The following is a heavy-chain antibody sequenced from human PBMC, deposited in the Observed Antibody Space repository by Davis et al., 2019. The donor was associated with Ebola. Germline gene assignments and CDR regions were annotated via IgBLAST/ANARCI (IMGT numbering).Heavy chain of an antibody. D-gene: IGHD3-10*01. CDR3: VRGMARGDFGLDV. CDR1: GGTFSDSA. Sequence: ASVKVSCKASGGTFSDSAIRWVRQAPGQGLEWVGWINPNTGGTNYAQHFQGGATMTRDTSISTAYVQLSSLRSEDTAVFYCVRGMARGDFGLDVWGQGTTVTVSS. CDR2: INPNTGGT. V-gene: IGHV1-2*02. J-gene: IGHJ6*02.